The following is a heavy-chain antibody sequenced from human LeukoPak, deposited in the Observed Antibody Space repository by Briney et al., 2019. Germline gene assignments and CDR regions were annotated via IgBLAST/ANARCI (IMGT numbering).Heavy chain of an antibody. CDR2: ISHDGGKK. J-gene: IGHJ6*03. D-gene: IGHD3-10*01. V-gene: IGHV3-30*04. CDR1: GFNFSTYA. CDR3: ARAGGVRGVVYYYYMDV. Sequence: PGRSLRLSCAVSGFNFSTYAMHWVRQAPGKGLEWVAVISHDGGKKYYADSVKGRFTISRDNSKNTLYMQMNSLRAEDTAVYYCARAGGVRGVVYYYYMDVWGKGTTVTISS.